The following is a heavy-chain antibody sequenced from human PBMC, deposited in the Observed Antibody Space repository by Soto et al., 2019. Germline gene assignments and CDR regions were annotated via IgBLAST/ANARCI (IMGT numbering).Heavy chain of an antibody. V-gene: IGHV3-30-3*01. D-gene: IGHD6-13*01. CDR2: ISYDGSNK. CDR3: ARDRGSSSWPYYYYYYGIDV. J-gene: IGHJ6*02. Sequence: QVQLVESGGGVVQPGRSLRLSCAASGFTFSSYAMHWVRQAPGKGLEWVAVISYDGSNKYYADCVKGRFTISRDNSKNTLYLQMNSLRAEDTAVYYCARDRGSSSWPYYYYYYGIDVWGQGTTVTVSS. CDR1: GFTFSSYA.